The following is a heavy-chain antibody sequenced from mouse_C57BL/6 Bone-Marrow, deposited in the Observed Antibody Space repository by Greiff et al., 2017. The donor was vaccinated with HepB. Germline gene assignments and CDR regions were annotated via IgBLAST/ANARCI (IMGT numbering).Heavy chain of an antibody. CDR2: ISYSGST. Sequence: VQLKESGPGMVKPSQSLSLTCTVTGYSITSGYDWHWIRHFPGNKLEWMGYISYSGSTNYNPSLKSRISITHDTSKNHFFLKLNSVTTEDTATYYCARGFLGPRVDFDYWGQGTTLTVSS. V-gene: IGHV3-1*01. CDR1: GYSITSGYD. J-gene: IGHJ2*01. CDR3: ARGFLGPRVDFDY. D-gene: IGHD4-1*01.